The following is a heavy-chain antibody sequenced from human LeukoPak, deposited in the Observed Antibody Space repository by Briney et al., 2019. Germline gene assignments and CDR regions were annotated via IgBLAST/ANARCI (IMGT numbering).Heavy chain of an antibody. CDR1: GYSFTNYW. J-gene: IGHJ4*02. D-gene: IGHD3-22*01. CDR3: ARLNLVVAIDY. Sequence: GESLKISCKGSGYSFTNYWIGWVRQMPGKGLEWMGIIYPGDPDTRYSPSFQGQVTISVDKSISTAYLQWSSLRASDTAMYYCARLNLVVAIDYWGQGTLVTVSS. CDR2: IYPGDPDT. V-gene: IGHV5-51*01.